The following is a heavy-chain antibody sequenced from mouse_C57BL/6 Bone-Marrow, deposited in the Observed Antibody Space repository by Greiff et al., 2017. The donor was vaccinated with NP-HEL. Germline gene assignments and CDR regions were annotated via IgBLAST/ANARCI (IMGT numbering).Heavy chain of an antibody. V-gene: IGHV1-26*01. CDR2: INPNNGGT. CDR3: ARYGGYAWFAY. D-gene: IGHD2-2*01. J-gene: IGHJ3*01. CDR1: GYTFTDYY. Sequence: EVQGVESGPELVKPGASVKISCKASGYTFTDYYMNWVKQSHGKSLEWIGDINPNNGGTSYNQKFKGKATLTVDKSSSTAYMELRSLTSEDSAVYYCARYGGYAWFAYWGQGTLVTVSA.